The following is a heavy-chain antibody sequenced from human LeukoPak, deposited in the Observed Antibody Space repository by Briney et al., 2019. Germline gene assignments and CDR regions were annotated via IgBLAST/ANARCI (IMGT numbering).Heavy chain of an antibody. V-gene: IGHV4-39*01. J-gene: IGHJ4*02. D-gene: IGHD1-26*01. CDR1: GDSISSSDNY. Sequence: PSETLSLTCTVSGDSISSSDNYWGWIRQPPGKGLEWIGAFRYGGSTYYTPSLKSRVIISVDTSKNQFSLKLRSVTASDTAAYYCSRRTPNPVGAIDYWGQGTLVTVSS. CDR3: SRRTPNPVGAIDY. CDR2: FRYGGST.